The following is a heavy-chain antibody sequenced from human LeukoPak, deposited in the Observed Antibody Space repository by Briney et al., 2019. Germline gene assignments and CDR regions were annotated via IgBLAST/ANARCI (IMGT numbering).Heavy chain of an antibody. V-gene: IGHV3-30*18. D-gene: IGHD4/OR15-4a*01. J-gene: IGHJ4*02. CDR2: IPYDGSNK. CDR1: GFTFSSYG. Sequence: GGSLRLSCAASGFTFSSYGMHWVRQAPGKGLEWVAVIPYDGSNKYYADSVKGRFTISRDNSKNTLYLQMNSLRAEDTAVYYCAEDPASIEGVLDYWGQGTLVTVSS. CDR3: AEDPASIEGVLDY.